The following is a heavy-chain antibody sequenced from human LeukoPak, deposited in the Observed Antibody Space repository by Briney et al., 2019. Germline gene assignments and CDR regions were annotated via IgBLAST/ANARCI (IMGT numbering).Heavy chain of an antibody. CDR1: GFTFSSYS. D-gene: IGHD6-6*01. CDR3: ARDPIEYSSSSAPNWFDP. J-gene: IGHJ5*02. CDR2: ISSSSSYI. Sequence: PGGSLRLSCAASGFTFSSYSMNWVRQAPGKGPEWVSSISSSSSYIYYADSVKGRFTISRDNAKNSLYLQMNSLRAEDTAVYYCARDPIEYSSSSAPNWFDPWGQGTLVTVSS. V-gene: IGHV3-21*01.